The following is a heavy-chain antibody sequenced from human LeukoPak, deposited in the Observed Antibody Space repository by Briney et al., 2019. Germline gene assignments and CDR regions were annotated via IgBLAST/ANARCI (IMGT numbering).Heavy chain of an antibody. D-gene: IGHD6-13*01. CDR2: INWNCGST. CDR3: ARGSIAAAGT. CDR1: VFNFDDYG. J-gene: IGHJ5*02. Sequence: GSLRLSCVSSVFNFDDYGMSWVRQAPGKGLEWVSGINWNCGSTGYADSVKGRFTISRDNAKNSLYLQMNSLRAEDTALYYCARGSIAAAGTWGQGTLVTVSS. V-gene: IGHV3-20*04.